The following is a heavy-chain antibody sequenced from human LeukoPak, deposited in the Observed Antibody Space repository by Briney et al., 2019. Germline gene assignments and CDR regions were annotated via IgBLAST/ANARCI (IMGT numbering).Heavy chain of an antibody. D-gene: IGHD6-19*01. Sequence: GGCVRPSCAASGFIFTDYYMSWVRQAPGKGLEWVSFIDSGSTSTKYADSVKGRFSISRDNAKNTLYLHMNSLRAEDTAVYYCARGRLSRGWYDDWGQGTPVTVSS. CDR2: IDSGSTST. CDR1: GFIFTDYY. CDR3: ARGRLSRGWYDD. V-gene: IGHV3-11*06. J-gene: IGHJ4*02.